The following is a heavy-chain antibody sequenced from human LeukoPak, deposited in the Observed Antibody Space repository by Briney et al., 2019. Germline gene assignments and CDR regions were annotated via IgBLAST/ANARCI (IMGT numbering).Heavy chain of an antibody. CDR1: GFTFSSYG. CDR2: IWYDGSNK. Sequence: GSLRLSCAASGFTFSSYGMHWVRQAPGKGLEWVAVIWYDGSNKYYADSVKGRFTISRDNSKNTLYLQMNSLRAEDTAVYYCARDRGIQLWSPYFDYWGQGALVTVSS. D-gene: IGHD5-18*01. V-gene: IGHV3-33*01. J-gene: IGHJ4*02. CDR3: ARDRGIQLWSPYFDY.